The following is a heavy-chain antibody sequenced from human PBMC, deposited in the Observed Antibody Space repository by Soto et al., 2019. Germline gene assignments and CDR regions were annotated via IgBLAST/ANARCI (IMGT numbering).Heavy chain of an antibody. CDR3: ARGHKYTYYDFWSGYFPKFDP. CDR1: GYTFTSYY. D-gene: IGHD3-3*01. V-gene: IGHV1-46*01. CDR2: INPSGGST. J-gene: IGHJ5*02. Sequence: ASVKVSCKASGYTFTSYYMHWVRQAPGQGLEWMGIINPSGGSTSYAQKFQGRVTMTRDTSTSTVHMELSSLRSEDTAVYYCARGHKYTYYDFWSGYFPKFDPWGQGTLVTVSS.